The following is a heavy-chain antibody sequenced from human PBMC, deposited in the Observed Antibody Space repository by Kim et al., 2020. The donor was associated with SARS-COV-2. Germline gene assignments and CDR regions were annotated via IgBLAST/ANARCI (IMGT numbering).Heavy chain of an antibody. Sequence: ADSVKGRFTISRDNSKNTLYLQMNSLRAEDTAVYYCAKDTYLIAVDYFDYWGQGTLVTVSS. V-gene: IGHV3-23*01. D-gene: IGHD6-19*01. J-gene: IGHJ4*02. CDR3: AKDTYLIAVDYFDY.